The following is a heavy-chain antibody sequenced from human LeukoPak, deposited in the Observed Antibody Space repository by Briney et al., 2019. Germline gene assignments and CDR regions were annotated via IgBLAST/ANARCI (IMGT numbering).Heavy chain of an antibody. CDR2: IYYSGST. CDR3: ARDEVATINFYYYGMDV. D-gene: IGHD5-12*01. CDR1: GGSISSYY. J-gene: IGHJ6*02. Sequence: SETLSLTCTVSGGSISSYYWSWIRQPPGKGLEWIGYIYYSGSTYYNPSPKSRVTISVDTSKNQFSLKLSSVTAADTAVYYCARDEVATINFYYYGMDVWGQGTTVTVSS. V-gene: IGHV4-30-4*01.